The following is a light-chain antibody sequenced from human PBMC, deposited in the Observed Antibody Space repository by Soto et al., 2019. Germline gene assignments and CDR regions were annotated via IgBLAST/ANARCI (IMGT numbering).Light chain of an antibody. V-gene: IGKV3-20*01. CDR2: GTS. J-gene: IGKJ1*01. CDR3: HQYGISPPRT. CDR1: QSVSSSY. Sequence: EIVMTQSAATVSVSPGERATLSCRASQSVSSSYLAWYQQKPGQAPRLLIYGTSSRATGIPDRFSGSGSGTDFTLTITRLEPEDFAVYYCHQYGISPPRTFGQGTKVDIK.